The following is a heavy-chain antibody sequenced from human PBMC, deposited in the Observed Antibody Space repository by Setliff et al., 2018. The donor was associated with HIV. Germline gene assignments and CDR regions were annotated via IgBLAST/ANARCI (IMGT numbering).Heavy chain of an antibody. D-gene: IGHD1-26*01. Sequence: GGSLRLSCAASGFTFSSYGMTSVRQAPGKGLEWVSYISGSSTTIYYADSAKGRFTISRDNAKNSLSLQMNTLRAEDTAVYYCARDQWVGATADYYYYMDVWGKGTTVTVSS. CDR3: ARDQWVGATADYYYYMDV. CDR1: GFTFSSYG. V-gene: IGHV3-48*04. J-gene: IGHJ6*03. CDR2: ISGSSTTI.